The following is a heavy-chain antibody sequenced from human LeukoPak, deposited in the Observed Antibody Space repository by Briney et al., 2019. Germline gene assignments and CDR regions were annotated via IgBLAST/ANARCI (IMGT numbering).Heavy chain of an antibody. V-gene: IGHV4-39*01. J-gene: IGHJ5*02. D-gene: IGHD1-1*01. CDR2: IYYTGST. Sequence: MASETLSLTCTVSGGSISSPNYCWGWVRQPPGKGLEWIGSIYYTGSTYYSPSLKSRVTISVDTSKNQFSLRLSSVTAADTAVFYCARLKRSRYNWNDVHNWFDPWGQGTLVTVSS. CDR1: GGSISSPNYC. CDR3: ARLKRSRYNWNDVHNWFDP.